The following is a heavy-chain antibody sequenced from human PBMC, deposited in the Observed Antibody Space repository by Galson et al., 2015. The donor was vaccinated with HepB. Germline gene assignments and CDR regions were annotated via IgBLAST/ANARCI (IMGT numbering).Heavy chain of an antibody. CDR1: GFNLTNYS. D-gene: IGHD4-17*01. V-gene: IGHV3-21*06. CDR3: AREPLPNYGDSSILEVGWFDP. J-gene: IGHJ5*02. Sequence: ALRLPCAASGFNLTNYSMTWVRQAPGKGLAWVSSISSSSTYIYYADSVTGRFTISRDNAKNSLYLQMNSLRAEDTAVYYCAREPLPNYGDSSILEVGWFDPWGQGTLVTVSS. CDR2: ISSSSTYI.